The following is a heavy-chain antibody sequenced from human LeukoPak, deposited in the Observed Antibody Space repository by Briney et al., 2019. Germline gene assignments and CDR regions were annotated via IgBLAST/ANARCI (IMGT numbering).Heavy chain of an antibody. CDR1: GGSISTYY. CDR2: IYYPGSI. CDR3: ARGFTNSFDY. J-gene: IGHJ4*02. V-gene: IGHV4-59*01. Sequence: SETLSLTCAVSGGSISTYYWNWTRQSPGKGLERIGYIYYPGSINYTPSLKSRVTMSVDTSKNQFSLKLTSVTAADTAMYYCARGFTNSFDYWGQGTLVTVSS.